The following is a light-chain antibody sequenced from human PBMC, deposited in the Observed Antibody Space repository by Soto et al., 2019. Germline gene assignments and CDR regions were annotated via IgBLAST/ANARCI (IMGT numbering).Light chain of an antibody. Sequence: EIVLTQSPATLSLSPGERATLSCRASQSISSYLAWYKQKPGQAPRLLIYDASNRATGIPTKFSGSGSGTELTLTISSLEPEDSAVYYGQQRGNWPITFGQGTRLEIK. CDR1: QSISSY. J-gene: IGKJ5*01. V-gene: IGKV3-11*01. CDR2: DAS. CDR3: QQRGNWPIT.